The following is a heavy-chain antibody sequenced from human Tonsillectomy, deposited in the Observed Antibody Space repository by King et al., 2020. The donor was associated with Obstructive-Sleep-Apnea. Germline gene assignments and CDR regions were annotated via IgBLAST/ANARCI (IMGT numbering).Heavy chain of an antibody. CDR2: IIPMFGST. D-gene: IGHD2-21*02. V-gene: IGHV1-69*12. CDR3: ARANCGGDCHSGYYYVMDV. Sequence: QLVQSGAEVKKPGSSVKVSCKASGGTLRSYAISWVRQAPGQGLEWMGGIIPMFGSTNYAKKFQGKLTITADESTSTAYMELSSLRSEDTALYYCARANCGGDCHSGYYYVMDVWGQGTAVTVSS. CDR1: GGTLRSYA. J-gene: IGHJ6*02.